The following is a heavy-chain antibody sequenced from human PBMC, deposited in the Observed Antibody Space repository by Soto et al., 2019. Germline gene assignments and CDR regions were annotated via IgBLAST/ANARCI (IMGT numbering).Heavy chain of an antibody. Sequence: PSETLSLTCAVYGGSFSGYYWSWIRQPPGKGLEWIGEINHRGGTNYNSSLKSRVTVSVDTSKNQFSLRLRSVTAADTAVYYCARGVQGGRFFRVVPNNWFDPWGQATLVTVSS. CDR3: ARGVQGGRFFRVVPNNWFDP. V-gene: IGHV4-34*01. CDR2: INHRGGT. CDR1: GGSFSGYY. J-gene: IGHJ5*02. D-gene: IGHD3-3*01.